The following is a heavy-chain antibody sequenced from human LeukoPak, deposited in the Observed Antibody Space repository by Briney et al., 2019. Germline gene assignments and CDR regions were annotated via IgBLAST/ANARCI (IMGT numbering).Heavy chain of an antibody. CDR2: LRYTEST. CDR1: GASISTHY. J-gene: IGHJ4*02. CDR3: ATLKRGSVFGYFNF. D-gene: IGHD3-3*01. V-gene: IGHV4-59*11. Sequence: SETLSLTCTVSGASISTHYWSWLRQPPGKELEWIAYLRYTESTKDHPSLKSRVALSADTSKNQFSLRLTSVTAADTAIYYCATLKRGSVFGYFNFWGQGLLVTVSS.